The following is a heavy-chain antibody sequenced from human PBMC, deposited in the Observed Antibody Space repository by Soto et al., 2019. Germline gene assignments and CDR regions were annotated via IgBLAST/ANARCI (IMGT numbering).Heavy chain of an antibody. Sequence: SETLSFTCAVYGGSFSGYYWSWIRQPPGKGLEWIGEINHSGSTNYNPSLKSRVTISVDTSKNQFSLKLSSVTAADTAVYYCARGRYNWNYWGQGTLVTVSS. D-gene: IGHD1-20*01. CDR1: GGSFSGYY. V-gene: IGHV4-34*01. J-gene: IGHJ4*02. CDR2: INHSGST. CDR3: ARGRYNWNY.